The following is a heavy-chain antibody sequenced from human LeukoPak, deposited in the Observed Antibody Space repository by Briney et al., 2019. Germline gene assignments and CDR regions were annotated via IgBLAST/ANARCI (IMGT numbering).Heavy chain of an antibody. D-gene: IGHD3-3*01. V-gene: IGHV3-48*04. CDR3: AREPRPPIVDVAFDI. Sequence: GGSLRLSCTASGFVFSTYSMTWVRQAPGKGLEWVSYISGSGTTIYYADSVKGRFTTSRDNAKNSLYLQMNSLRAEDTAVYYCAREPRPPIVDVAFDIWGQGTMVTVSS. CDR2: ISGSGTTI. CDR1: GFVFSTYS. J-gene: IGHJ3*02.